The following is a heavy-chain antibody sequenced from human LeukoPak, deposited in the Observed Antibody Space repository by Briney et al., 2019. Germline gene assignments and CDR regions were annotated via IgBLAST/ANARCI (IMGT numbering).Heavy chain of an antibody. Sequence: ASVKVSCKASGYTFTNYYFHWVRQAPGQRLEWMGIINPSGGSTTYAQKFQGKITMITDTSTSTVYMELSSLRSEDTAVYYCAGSGGFYYFDYWGQGTLVTVSS. V-gene: IGHV1-46*01. CDR3: AGSGGFYYFDY. CDR1: GYTFTNYY. J-gene: IGHJ4*02. D-gene: IGHD1-26*01. CDR2: INPSGGST.